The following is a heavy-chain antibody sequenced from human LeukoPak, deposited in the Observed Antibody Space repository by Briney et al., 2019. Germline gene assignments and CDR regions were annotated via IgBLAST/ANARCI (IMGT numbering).Heavy chain of an antibody. V-gene: IGHV4-4*07. J-gene: IGHJ5*02. D-gene: IGHD3-22*01. CDR3: ARDQYYYDSSGYYKFDP. Sequence: PSETLSLTCTVSGGSISSYYWSWIRQPAGKGLEWIGRIYTSGSTNYNPSLKSRVTMSVDTSKNQFSLKLSSVTAADTAVYYCARDQYYYDSSGYYKFDPWGQGTLVTVSS. CDR1: GGSISSYY. CDR2: IYTSGST.